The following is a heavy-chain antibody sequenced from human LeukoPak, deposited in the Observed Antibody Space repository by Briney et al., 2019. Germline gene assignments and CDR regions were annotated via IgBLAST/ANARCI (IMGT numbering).Heavy chain of an antibody. V-gene: IGHV4-39*07. J-gene: IGHJ4*02. Sequence: SETLSLTCTVSGGSICGSSYCWGWVRQPPGKGLEWIASIYYSGSKTFYNPSLKSRVTISGDTANNQFSLNLNSVTAADTAVFYCVAYDSGICRAYFDSWGQGIMVTVSS. D-gene: IGHD3-10*01. CDR2: IYYSGSKT. CDR1: GGSICGSSYC. CDR3: VAYDSGICRAYFDS.